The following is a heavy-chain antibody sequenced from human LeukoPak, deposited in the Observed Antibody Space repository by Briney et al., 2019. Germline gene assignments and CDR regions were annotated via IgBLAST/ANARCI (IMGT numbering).Heavy chain of an antibody. CDR3: ARSQWLVRRGPGATANDY. J-gene: IGHJ4*02. V-gene: IGHV1-46*01. CDR1: GYTFTSYY. D-gene: IGHD6-19*01. Sequence: GASVKVSCKASGYTFTSYYMHWVRQAPGQGLEWMGIINPSGGSTSYAQKFQGRVTMTRDMSTSTVYMELSSLRSEDTAVYYCARSQWLVRRGPGATANDYWGQGTLVTVSS. CDR2: INPSGGST.